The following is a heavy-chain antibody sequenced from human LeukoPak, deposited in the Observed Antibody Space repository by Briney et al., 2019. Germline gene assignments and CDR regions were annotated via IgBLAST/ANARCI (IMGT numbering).Heavy chain of an antibody. CDR2: ISPNSGGT. V-gene: IGHV1-2*02. CDR1: GYTFTDYC. Sequence: ASVKVSCKASGYTFTDYCIHWVRQAPGQGLEWMGWISPNSGGTNYAQKFQGRVTMTRDTSISTAYMEVNRLRSDDTAVYYCARDRWQGKVPARHFDLWGRGTLVTVSS. J-gene: IGHJ2*01. CDR3: ARDRWQGKVPARHFDL. D-gene: IGHD2-2*01.